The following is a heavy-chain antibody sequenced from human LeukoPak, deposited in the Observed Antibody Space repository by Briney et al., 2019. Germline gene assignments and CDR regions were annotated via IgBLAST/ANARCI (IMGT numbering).Heavy chain of an antibody. J-gene: IGHJ6*02. CDR3: ARSYSSSWFPRGSYYYGMDF. CDR1: GGTFSSYA. D-gene: IGHD6-13*01. CDR2: IIPILGIA. V-gene: IGHV1-69*04. Sequence: SVKVSCKASGGTFSSYAIIWVRQAPGQGLEWMGRIIPILGIASYAQKFQGRDRITADKSTSTAYMELSSLRSEDTAVYYCARSYSSSWFPRGSYYYGMDFWGQGTMVTVSS.